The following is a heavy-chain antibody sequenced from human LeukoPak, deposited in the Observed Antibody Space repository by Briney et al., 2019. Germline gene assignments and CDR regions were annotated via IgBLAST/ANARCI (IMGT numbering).Heavy chain of an antibody. CDR1: GFTFSSYA. V-gene: IGHV3-23*01. D-gene: IGHD3-3*01. CDR2: ISGSGGST. CDR3: AKDGLSGWSPDP. J-gene: IGHJ5*02. Sequence: GGSLRLSCAASGFTFSSYAMSWVRQAPGKGLEWVSAISGSGGSTYYADSVKDRFTISRDNSKNTLYLQMNSLRAEDTAVYYCAKDGLSGWSPDPWGQGTLVTVSS.